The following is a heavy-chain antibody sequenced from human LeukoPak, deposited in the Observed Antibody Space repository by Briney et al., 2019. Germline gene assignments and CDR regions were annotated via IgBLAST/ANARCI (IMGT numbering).Heavy chain of an antibody. D-gene: IGHD2-21*01. Sequence: ASVKVSCKASGGTFSSYAISWLRQAPGQGLEWMGGIIPIFGTANYAQKFQGRVTITTDESTSTAYMELSSLRSEDTAVYYCARGWRSNYFDYWGQGTLVTVSS. CDR2: IIPIFGTA. J-gene: IGHJ4*02. V-gene: IGHV1-69*05. CDR3: ARGWRSNYFDY. CDR1: GGTFSSYA.